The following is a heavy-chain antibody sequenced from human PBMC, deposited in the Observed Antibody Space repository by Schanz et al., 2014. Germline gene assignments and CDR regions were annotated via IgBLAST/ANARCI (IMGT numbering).Heavy chain of an antibody. CDR1: GHTFRGYY. J-gene: IGHJ4*02. CDR2: ITPKTGGT. V-gene: IGHV1-2*06. CDR3: VRELSGGTFDY. Sequence: QVQLVQSGAEVKKPGASVKVSCKASGHTFRGYYMHWVRQAPGQGLEWMGRITPKTGGTNYAQKFQGRVTMTRDTSISTAYMELSRLKSDDTAVYYCVRELSGGTFDYWGQGALVTVSS. D-gene: IGHD1-1*01.